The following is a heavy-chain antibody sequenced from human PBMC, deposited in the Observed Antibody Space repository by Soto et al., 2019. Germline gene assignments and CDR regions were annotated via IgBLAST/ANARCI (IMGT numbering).Heavy chain of an antibody. CDR1: GGSISSTVHY. CDR3: ARQIGNGMDV. D-gene: IGHD3-22*01. J-gene: IGHJ6*02. V-gene: IGHV4-39*01. CDR2: ISYSEIT. Sequence: SETLSLTCTVSGGSISSTVHYCGWVRQPPGKGLEWIASISYSEITYYNPSLRSRVTISVDTSKNQFSLKLSSVTAADTAVYYCARQIGNGMDVWGQGTTVTVSS.